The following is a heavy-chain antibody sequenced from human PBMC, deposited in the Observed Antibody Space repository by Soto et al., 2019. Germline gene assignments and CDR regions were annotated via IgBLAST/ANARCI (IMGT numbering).Heavy chain of an antibody. J-gene: IGHJ4*02. CDR2: INNDGRGT. D-gene: IGHD6-13*01. CDR1: GCTFSGYW. V-gene: IGHV3-74*01. CDR3: ARVVAGVAAFPFLDY. Sequence: EVQLVESGGGLVQPGGSLRLSCAASGCTFSGYWMHWVRQAPGKGPVWVSRINNDGRGTTYADYVKGRFTIPRDNARNTLYLQMNSLRAEDTAVYYCARVVAGVAAFPFLDYLGRGTLVSVSS.